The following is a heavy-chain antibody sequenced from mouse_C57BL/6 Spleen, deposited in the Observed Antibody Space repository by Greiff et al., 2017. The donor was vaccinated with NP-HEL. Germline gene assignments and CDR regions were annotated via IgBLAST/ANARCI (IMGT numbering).Heavy chain of an antibody. CDR2: IYPGDGDT. V-gene: IGHV1-82*01. J-gene: IGHJ2*01. CDR3: ARNDGYYLYYFDY. D-gene: IGHD2-3*01. CDR1: GYAFSSSW. Sequence: VKLVESGPELVKPGASVKISCKASGYAFSSSWMNWVKQRPGKGLEWIGRIYPGDGDTNYNGKFKGKATLTADKSSSTAYMQLSSLTSEDSAVYFCARNDGYYLYYFDYWGQGTTLTVSS.